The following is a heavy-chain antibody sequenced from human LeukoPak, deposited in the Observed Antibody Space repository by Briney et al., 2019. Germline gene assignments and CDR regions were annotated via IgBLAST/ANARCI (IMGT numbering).Heavy chain of an antibody. J-gene: IGHJ4*02. CDR3: ARAPTVVTPHY. V-gene: IGHV3-21*01. D-gene: IGHD4-23*01. CDR1: GFTFSSYS. Sequence: GGSLRLSCAASGFTFSSYSTNWVRQAPGKGLEWVSSISSSSSYIYYADSVKGRFTISRDNAKNSLYLQMNSLRAEDTAVYYCARAPTVVTPHYWGQGTLVTVSS. CDR2: ISSSSSYI.